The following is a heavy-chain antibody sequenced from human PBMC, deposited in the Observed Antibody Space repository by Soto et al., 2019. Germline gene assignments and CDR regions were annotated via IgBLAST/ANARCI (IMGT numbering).Heavy chain of an antibody. V-gene: IGHV3-11*01. CDR2: ISTSGSST. J-gene: IGHJ6*03. CDR3: ANLAKNYYHYMDV. CDR1: GFSFSDYY. Sequence: GGSLRLSCAASGFSFSDYYMSWIRQAPGKGLEWVSLISTSGSSTDYADSVEGRFTISRDNAKNSLSLQMNSLRAEDTAVYYCANLAKNYYHYMDVWGKGTTVTVSS. D-gene: IGHD1-26*01.